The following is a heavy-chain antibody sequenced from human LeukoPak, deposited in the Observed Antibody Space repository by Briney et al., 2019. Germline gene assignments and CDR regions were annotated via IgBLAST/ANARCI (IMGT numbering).Heavy chain of an antibody. V-gene: IGHV3-74*01. CDR3: VRDPFLSGDY. Sequence: GGSLRLSCVASGFTLSNYWMHWVRQAPGKGLAWVSRINRDGSITNYADSVRGRFTISGDNARNTLDLQMNSLRPEDTAVYYCVRDPFLSGDYWGLGTLVTVSS. D-gene: IGHD3-3*01. CDR2: INRDGSIT. CDR1: GFTLSNYW. J-gene: IGHJ4*02.